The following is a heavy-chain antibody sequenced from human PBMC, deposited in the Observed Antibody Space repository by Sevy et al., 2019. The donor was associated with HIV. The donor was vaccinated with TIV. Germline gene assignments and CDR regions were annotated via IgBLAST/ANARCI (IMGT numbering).Heavy chain of an antibody. J-gene: IGHJ4*02. Sequence: GGSLRLSCAASGFTFSDYYMSWIRQAPGKGLEWVSYISSSGSNIYYADSVKGRFNVSRDNAKNSMYLQMNSVRAEDTALYYCARDLHRGLSGSTSGYWGQGTLVTVSS. CDR2: ISSSGSNI. V-gene: IGHV3-11*01. CDR3: ARDLHRGLSGSTSGY. D-gene: IGHD3-3*01. CDR1: GFTFSDYY.